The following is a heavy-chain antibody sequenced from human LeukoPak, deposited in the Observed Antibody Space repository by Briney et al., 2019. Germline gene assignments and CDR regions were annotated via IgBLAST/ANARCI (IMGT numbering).Heavy chain of an antibody. Sequence: GGSLRLSCAASGFTFDDYGMSWVRQPPGEGLEWVAGINWNGGSTGHADSVRGRFTISRDNAKNSLYLQMNSLRAEDTALYYCARVQSRLSWFDPWGQGTLVTVSS. CDR2: INWNGGST. J-gene: IGHJ5*02. CDR1: GFTFDDYG. CDR3: ARVQSRLSWFDP. V-gene: IGHV3-20*04.